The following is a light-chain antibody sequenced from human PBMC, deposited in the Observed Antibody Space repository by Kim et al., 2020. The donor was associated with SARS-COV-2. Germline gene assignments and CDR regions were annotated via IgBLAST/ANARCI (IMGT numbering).Light chain of an antibody. CDR1: QGISIY. CDR2: AAS. Sequence: ASVGDRVTITCRASQGISIYLAWYQQKPGKVPKLLIYAASTLQSVVPSRFSGSGSGTDFSLTISSLQPEDVATYYCQKYSSAPRTFGQGTKVDIK. CDR3: QKYSSAPRT. V-gene: IGKV1-27*01. J-gene: IGKJ1*01.